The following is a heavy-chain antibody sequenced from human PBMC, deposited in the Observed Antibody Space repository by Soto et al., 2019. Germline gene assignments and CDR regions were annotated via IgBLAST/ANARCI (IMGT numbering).Heavy chain of an antibody. CDR1: GRSMSSNY. Sequence: KLRKTLSLTCSVSGRSMSSNYWSWIRQSPDKGLEWLGYVFYGGTDYNPSLGGRVSMSVETSKSQFSLKLTSVTVADTAVYYCASYRGALYFESWGPGILVTVSS. D-gene: IGHD3-16*01. V-gene: IGHV4-59*01. J-gene: IGHJ4*02. CDR2: VFYGGT. CDR3: ASYRGALYFES.